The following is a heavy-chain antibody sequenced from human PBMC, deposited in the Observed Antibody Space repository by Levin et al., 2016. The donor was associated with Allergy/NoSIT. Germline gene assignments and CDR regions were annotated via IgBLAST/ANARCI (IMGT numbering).Heavy chain of an antibody. CDR3: ARDSVVPAASYYYYGMDV. Sequence: VRQAPGKGLEWVANIKQDGSEKYYVDSVKGRFTISRDNAKNSLYLQMNSLRAEDTAVYYCARDSVVPAASYYYYGMDVWGQGTTVTVSS. J-gene: IGHJ6*02. CDR2: IKQDGSEK. V-gene: IGHV3-7*01. D-gene: IGHD2-2*01.